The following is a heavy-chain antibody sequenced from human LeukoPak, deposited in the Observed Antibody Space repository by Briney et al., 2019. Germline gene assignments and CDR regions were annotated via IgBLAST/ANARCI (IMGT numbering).Heavy chain of an antibody. V-gene: IGHV1-2*02. Sequence: ASVKVSCKASGYTFTGYYMHWVRQAPGQGLEWVGWINPNSGGTNYAQKFQGRVTMTRDTSISTAYMELSRLRSDDTAVYYCAKAAWELLRNWFDPWGQGTLVTVSS. CDR2: INPNSGGT. J-gene: IGHJ5*02. CDR3: AKAAWELLRNWFDP. D-gene: IGHD1-26*01. CDR1: GYTFTGYY.